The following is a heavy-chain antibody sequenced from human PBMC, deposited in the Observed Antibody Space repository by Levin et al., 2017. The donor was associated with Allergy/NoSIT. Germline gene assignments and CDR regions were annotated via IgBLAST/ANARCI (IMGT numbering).Heavy chain of an antibody. CDR1: GGSTSSNNW. Sequence: SETLSLTCAVSGGSTSSNNWWSWVRQPPGKGLEWIGEIYHSGFTNYNPSLESRITMSVDNSKNQVYLRLSSVTAADTAVYYCAREAGAGTFKGFDYWGQGALVTVSS. V-gene: IGHV4-4*02. CDR2: IYHSGFT. D-gene: IGHD3-10*01. J-gene: IGHJ4*02. CDR3: AREAGAGTFKGFDY.